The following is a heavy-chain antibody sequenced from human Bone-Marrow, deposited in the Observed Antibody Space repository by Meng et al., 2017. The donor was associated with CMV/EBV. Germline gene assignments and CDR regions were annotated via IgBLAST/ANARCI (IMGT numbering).Heavy chain of an antibody. Sequence: GESLKISRAASGFTFSSYEMNWVRQAPGKGLEWVGRIKSKTDGGTTDYAAPVKGRFTISRDDSKNTLYLQMNSLKTEDTAVYYCTTDITMIVVVITINYWGQGTLVTVSS. D-gene: IGHD3-22*01. CDR3: TTDITMIVVVITINY. CDR2: IKSKTDGGTT. CDR1: GFTFSSYE. V-gene: IGHV3-15*01. J-gene: IGHJ4*02.